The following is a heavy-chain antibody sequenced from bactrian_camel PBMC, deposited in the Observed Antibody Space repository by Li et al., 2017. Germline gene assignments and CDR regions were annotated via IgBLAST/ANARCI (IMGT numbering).Heavy chain of an antibody. J-gene: IGHJ4*01. Sequence: VQLVESGGGLVQPGGSLRLSCAASGFTFSTYAITWVRQAPGKGLEWVSSIYTGDYSTYYTDSVKGRFTISKDNAKNTVYLQMNSLKPEDTAMYYCAAAGRDCYSGPLVGDKYNYWGQGTQVTVS. CDR2: IYTGDYST. CDR1: GFTFSTYA. D-gene: IGHD3*01. V-gene: IGHV3S10*01. CDR3: AAAGRDCYSGPLVGDKYNY.